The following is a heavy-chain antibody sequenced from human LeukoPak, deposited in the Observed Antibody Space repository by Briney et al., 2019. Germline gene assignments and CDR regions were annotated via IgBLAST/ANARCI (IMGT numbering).Heavy chain of an antibody. Sequence: GRSLRLSCAASGFTFSSYAMHWVRQAPGKGLEWVAVISYDGSNKYYADSVKVRFTISRYNSKTTLYLQMNILRAEDTAVYYCARFRMPLVLRYFDWLLMEGYIEYWGQGTLVTVSS. D-gene: IGHD3-9*01. J-gene: IGHJ4*02. CDR2: ISYDGSNK. CDR3: ARFRMPLVLRYFDWLLMEGYIEY. CDR1: GFTFSSYA. V-gene: IGHV3-30*04.